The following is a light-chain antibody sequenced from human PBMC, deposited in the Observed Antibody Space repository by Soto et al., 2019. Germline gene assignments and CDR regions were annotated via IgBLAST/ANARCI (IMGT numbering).Light chain of an antibody. J-gene: IGLJ1*01. CDR1: SSDVGRYNF. V-gene: IGLV2-14*03. Sequence: QSALTQPASVSGSPGQSISISCTGTSSDVGRYNFVSWYQQRPGKAPKLIIYDVANRPSGISNRFSGSKSGNTASLTISGLQAEDEADYYCSSYTGSTSLVYVFGTGTKFTVL. CDR2: DVA. CDR3: SSYTGSTSLVYV.